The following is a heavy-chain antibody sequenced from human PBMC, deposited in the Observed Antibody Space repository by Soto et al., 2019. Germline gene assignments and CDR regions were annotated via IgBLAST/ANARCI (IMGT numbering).Heavy chain of an antibody. CDR2: ISYDGSNK. CDR1: GFTFSSYG. CDR3: AKDPWFGVKRSLIPWFDP. D-gene: IGHD3-10*01. Sequence: GGSLRISCAASGFTFSSYGMHWVRQAPGKGLEWVAVISYDGSNKYYADSVKGRFTISRDNSKNTPYLQMNSLRAEDTAVYYCAKDPWFGVKRSLIPWFDPWGQGTLVTVSS. J-gene: IGHJ5*02. V-gene: IGHV3-30*18.